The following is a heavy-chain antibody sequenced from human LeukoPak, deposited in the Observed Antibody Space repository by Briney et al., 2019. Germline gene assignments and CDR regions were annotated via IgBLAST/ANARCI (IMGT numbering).Heavy chain of an antibody. CDR3: AKDSRGGLYDFWSGYPTA. V-gene: IGHV3-7*01. CDR1: GFTFSSYW. D-gene: IGHD3-3*01. J-gene: IGHJ5*02. Sequence: PGGSLRLSCAASGFTFSSYWMSWGRQAPGKGLEWVANIKQDGSEKYYVDSVKGRFTISRDNAKNSLYLQMNSLRAEDTAVYYCAKDSRGGLYDFWSGYPTAWGQGTLVTVSS. CDR2: IKQDGSEK.